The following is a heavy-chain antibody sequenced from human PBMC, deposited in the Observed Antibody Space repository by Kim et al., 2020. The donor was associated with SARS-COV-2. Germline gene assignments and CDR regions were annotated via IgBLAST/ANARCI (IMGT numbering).Heavy chain of an antibody. CDR3: ARTMGSNYDFWSGYLNWFDP. Sequence: SVKVSCKASGGTFSSYAISWVRQAPGQGLEWMGGIIPIFGTANYAQKFQGRVTITADESTSTAYMELSSLRSEDTAVYYCARTMGSNYDFWSGYLNWFDPWGQGTLVTVSS. CDR2: IIPIFGTA. D-gene: IGHD3-3*01. V-gene: IGHV1-69*13. CDR1: GGTFSSYA. J-gene: IGHJ5*02.